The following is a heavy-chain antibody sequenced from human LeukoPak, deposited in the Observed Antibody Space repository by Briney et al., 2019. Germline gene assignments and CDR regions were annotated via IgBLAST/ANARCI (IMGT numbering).Heavy chain of an antibody. V-gene: IGHV3-13*01. Sequence: PGGSLRLSCAASGFTFSSYDMHWVRQATGKGLEWVSAIGTAGDTYYPGSVKGRFTISRDNAKNSLYLQMNSLRAEDTAVYYCARAFYDFWSGYPGSYYYYYGMDVWGQGTTVTVSS. CDR3: ARAFYDFWSGYPGSYYYYYGMDV. D-gene: IGHD3-3*01. CDR2: IGTAGDT. CDR1: GFTFSSYD. J-gene: IGHJ6*02.